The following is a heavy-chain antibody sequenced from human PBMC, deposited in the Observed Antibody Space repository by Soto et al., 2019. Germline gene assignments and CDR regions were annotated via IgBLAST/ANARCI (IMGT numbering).Heavy chain of an antibody. CDR2: IHYSGSA. Sequence: SETLSLTCAVSGGSVSSGSYYWSWIRQPPGKGLEWIGYIHYSGSANYSPSLKSRVTISIDTSKNQFSLNLSSVTAADTAVYYCARLEYYDYVWGSYRSPYYFDYWGQGTLVTVSS. CDR1: GGSVSSGSYY. V-gene: IGHV4-61*01. J-gene: IGHJ4*02. CDR3: ARLEYYDYVWGSYRSPYYFDY. D-gene: IGHD3-16*02.